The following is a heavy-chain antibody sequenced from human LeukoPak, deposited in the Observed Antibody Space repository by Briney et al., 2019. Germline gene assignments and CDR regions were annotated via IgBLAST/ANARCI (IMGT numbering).Heavy chain of an antibody. D-gene: IGHD6-19*01. V-gene: IGHV7-4-1*02. Sequence: ASVKVSCKASGYTFTNYAMNWVRQAPGQGLEWMGWINTNTGNPTYAQGFTGRFVFSLDTSVSTAYLQISSPKAEDTAVYYCARATDLGRGWTDYYYYGMDVWGQGITVTVSS. CDR1: GYTFTNYA. CDR3: ARATDLGRGWTDYYYYGMDV. J-gene: IGHJ6*02. CDR2: INTNTGNP.